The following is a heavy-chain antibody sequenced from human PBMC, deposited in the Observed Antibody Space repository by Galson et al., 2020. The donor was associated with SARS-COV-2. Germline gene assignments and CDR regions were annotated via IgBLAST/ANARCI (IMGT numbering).Heavy chain of an antibody. D-gene: IGHD5-12*01. V-gene: IGHV5-51*01. CDR2: IYPGNSET. CDR3: VRQAYGGYDHDVFDV. CDR1: GYTFTIYW. J-gene: IGHJ3*01. Sequence: GESLKISCEGSGYTFTIYWIGWVRQMPAKGLEWMGVIYPGNSETRYNPSFQGQVTISADNSISTAYLQWSSLKASDTAMYYCVRQAYGGYDHDVFDVWGQGTMVNVSA.